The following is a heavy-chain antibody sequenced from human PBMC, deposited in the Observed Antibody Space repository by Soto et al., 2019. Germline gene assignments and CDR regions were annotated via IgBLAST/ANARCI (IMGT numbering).Heavy chain of an antibody. D-gene: IGHD1-20*01. CDR1: GFTFSGYN. J-gene: IGHJ4*02. V-gene: IGHV3-48*02. CDR2: ISTNGNVK. Sequence: EVLLVESGGGLVQPGGSLRLSCAASGFTFSGYNMNWVRQAPGKGPEWLAYISTNGNVKHYADSVTGRVTISRDNGESALFLQMNSPTDEDTALYYCVREAIIGNFDYWGQGSLVTVTS. CDR3: VREAIIGNFDY.